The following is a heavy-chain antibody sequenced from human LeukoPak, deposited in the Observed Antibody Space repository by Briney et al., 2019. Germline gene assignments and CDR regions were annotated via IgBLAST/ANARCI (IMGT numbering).Heavy chain of an antibody. Sequence: SETLSLTCTVSGGSISSYYWSWIRQPPGKGLEWIGYIYYSGSTNYNPSLKSRVTISVDTSKNQFSLKLSSVTAADTAVYYCARGVCYYDSGGYYNEYFQHWGQGTLVTVSS. D-gene: IGHD3-22*01. CDR1: GGSISSYY. V-gene: IGHV4-59*08. CDR2: IYYSGST. J-gene: IGHJ1*01. CDR3: ARGVCYYDSGGYYNEYFQH.